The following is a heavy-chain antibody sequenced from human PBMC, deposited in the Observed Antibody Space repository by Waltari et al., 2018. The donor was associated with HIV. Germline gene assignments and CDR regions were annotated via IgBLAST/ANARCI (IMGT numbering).Heavy chain of an antibody. D-gene: IGHD4-17*01. Sequence: EVQLVESGGGLVQPGGSLRLSCAASGFTFANYAMSWVRQAPGGGLEWVSVITGSGAATDYADSVRGRFTISRDNSKNTVYLEMNSLEAEDTAVYYCARRTAVHSGNFDYWGQGTLVTVSS. V-gene: IGHV3-23*04. CDR3: ARRTAVHSGNFDY. CDR1: GFTFANYA. J-gene: IGHJ4*02. CDR2: ITGSGAAT.